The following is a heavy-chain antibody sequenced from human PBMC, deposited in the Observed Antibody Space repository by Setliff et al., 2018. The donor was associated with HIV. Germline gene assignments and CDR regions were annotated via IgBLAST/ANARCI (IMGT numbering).Heavy chain of an antibody. Sequence: SETLSLTCTVSGGSIPSGTYYWVWIRQSPGKGLEWIGHIHYGGGTYYNPSLESRVSISRDTSKNQFSLNLRDVTAGDTALYYCARAVIRREDREMWTKLWSAPNHMDVWGKGTTVTVSS. CDR1: GGSIPSGTYY. CDR3: ARAVIRREDREMWTKLWSAPNHMDV. V-gene: IGHV4-39*07. D-gene: IGHD3-10*01. CDR2: IHYGGGT. J-gene: IGHJ6*03.